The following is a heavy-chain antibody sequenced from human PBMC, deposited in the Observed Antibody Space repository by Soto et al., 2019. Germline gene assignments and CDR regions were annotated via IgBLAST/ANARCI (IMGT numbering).Heavy chain of an antibody. Sequence: GGSLRLSCAASGFTFSSYAMSWVRQAPGKGLEWVSAISGSGGSTYYADSVKGRFTISRDNSKNTLYRQMNSLRAEDTAVYYCANPYGDYGAPYYYYGMDVWGQGTTVTVSS. D-gene: IGHD4-17*01. J-gene: IGHJ6*02. CDR2: ISGSGGST. CDR3: ANPYGDYGAPYYYYGMDV. CDR1: GFTFSSYA. V-gene: IGHV3-23*01.